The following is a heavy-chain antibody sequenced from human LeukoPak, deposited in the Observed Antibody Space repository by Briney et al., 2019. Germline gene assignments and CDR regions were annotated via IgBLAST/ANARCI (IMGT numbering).Heavy chain of an antibody. Sequence: GGSLRLSCAASGFTFSSYSMNWVRQAPGKGLEWVSSISSSSSYIYYADSVKGRFTISRDNAKNSLYLQMDSLRAEDTAVYYCARAVVGARPGGDAFDIWGQGTMVTVSS. D-gene: IGHD2-15*01. CDR2: ISSSSSYI. V-gene: IGHV3-21*01. CDR1: GFTFSSYS. CDR3: ARAVVGARPGGDAFDI. J-gene: IGHJ3*02.